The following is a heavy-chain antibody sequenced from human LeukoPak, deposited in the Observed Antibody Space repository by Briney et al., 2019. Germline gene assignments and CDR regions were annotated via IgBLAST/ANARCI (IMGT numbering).Heavy chain of an antibody. V-gene: IGHV4-4*02. CDR2: VHHGGAS. CDR3: ASHVTVLGTRGFDF. CDR1: GDSIASHSW. D-gene: IGHD6-19*01. Sequence: SETLSRTCAVSGDSIASHSWWSWVRQPPGKGLEWIGEVHHGGASNYDPSLESRVTISVDKSKNRFSLNLRSVTAADTATYYCASHVTVLGTRGFDFWGRGTLVTVS. J-gene: IGHJ4*02.